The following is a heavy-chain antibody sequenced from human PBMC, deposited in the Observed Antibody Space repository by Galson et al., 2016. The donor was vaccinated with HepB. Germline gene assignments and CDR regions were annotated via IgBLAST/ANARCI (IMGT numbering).Heavy chain of an antibody. V-gene: IGHV4-39*01. D-gene: IGHD6-13*01. J-gene: IGHJ5*02. CDR1: GGSISSSGYC. CDR2: LCYTGSA. Sequence: SETLSLTCTVSGGSISSSGYCWGWIRQPPGKGLEWIGSLCYTGSAYYTPSLKSRVTISVDTSKNEFSLRLNSVTAADTAVVYCARLLGGSSWVGNWFDPWGQGTLVTVSS. CDR3: ARLLGGSSWVGNWFDP.